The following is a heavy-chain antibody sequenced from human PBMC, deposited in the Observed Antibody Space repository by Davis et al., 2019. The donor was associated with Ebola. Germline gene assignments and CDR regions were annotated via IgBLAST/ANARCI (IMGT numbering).Heavy chain of an antibody. CDR2: IYYSGST. CDR3: ARGHYYGSAY. D-gene: IGHD3-10*01. V-gene: IGHV4-31*03. Sequence: PSETLSLTCTVSGGSISSGGYYWSWIRQHPGKGLEWIGYIYYSGSTYYNPSLQSRVTISVDTSKNQFSLKLSSVTAADTAVYYCARGHYYGSAYWGQGTLVTVSS. J-gene: IGHJ4*02. CDR1: GGSISSGGYY.